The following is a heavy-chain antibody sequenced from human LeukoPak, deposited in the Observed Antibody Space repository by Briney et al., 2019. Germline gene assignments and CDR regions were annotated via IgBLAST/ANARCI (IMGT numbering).Heavy chain of an antibody. CDR2: TYYRSKWKN. J-gene: IGHJ2*01. CDR1: GDSVSSKSAA. CDR3: ARSTGYFDL. Sequence: SQTLSLTCAISGDSVSSKSAAWNWIRQSLSRGLEWLGRTYYRSKWKNDYAVPVKGRITISPDTSKNQFSLQLNSVTPEDTAVYYCARSTGYFDLWGRGTLVTVSS. V-gene: IGHV6-1*01.